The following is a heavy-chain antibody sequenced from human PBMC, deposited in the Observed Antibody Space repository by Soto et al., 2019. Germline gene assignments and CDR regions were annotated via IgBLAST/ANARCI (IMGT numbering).Heavy chain of an antibody. CDR1: GFTFDDYA. D-gene: IGHD6-6*01. CDR2: ISWNSGSI. J-gene: IGHJ6*02. CDR3: AKAAGGEYSSPPQYYYYGMDV. V-gene: IGHV3-9*01. Sequence: EVQLVESGGGLVQPGRSLRRSCAASGFTFDDYAMHWVRQAPGKGLEWVSGISWNSGSIGYADSVKGRFTISRDNAKNSLYLQMNSLRAEDTALYYCAKAAGGEYSSPPQYYYYGMDVWGQGTTVTVSS.